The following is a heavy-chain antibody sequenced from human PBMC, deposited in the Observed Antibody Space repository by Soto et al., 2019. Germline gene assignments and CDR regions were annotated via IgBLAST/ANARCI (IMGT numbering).Heavy chain of an antibody. J-gene: IGHJ6*02. CDR2: IITIFGTA. CDR3: ARAPVVVVPAAIVYYYYYGMDV. CDR1: GGTFSSYA. Sequence: GASVKVSCKASGGTFSSYAISWVRQAPGQGLEWMGGIITIFGTANYAQKFQGRVTITADESTSTACMELSSLRSEDTAVYYCARAPVVVVPAAIVYYYYYGMDVWVQGTTVTVSS. V-gene: IGHV1-69*13. D-gene: IGHD2-2*01.